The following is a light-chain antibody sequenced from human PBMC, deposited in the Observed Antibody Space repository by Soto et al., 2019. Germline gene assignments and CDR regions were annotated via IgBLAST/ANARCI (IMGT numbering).Light chain of an antibody. CDR2: GNS. CDR1: SSNIGAGYD. J-gene: IGLJ1*01. Sequence: QSVLAQPPSVSGAPGQRVTISCTGSSSNIGAGYDVHWYQQLPGTAPKLLIYGNSNRPSGVPDRFSGSKSGNTASLTISGLQAADEADYYCSLYTSENAYVFGTGTKV. V-gene: IGLV1-40*01. CDR3: SLYTSENAYV.